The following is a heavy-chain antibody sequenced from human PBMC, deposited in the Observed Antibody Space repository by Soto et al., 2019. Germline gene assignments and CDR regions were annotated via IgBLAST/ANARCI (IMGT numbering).Heavy chain of an antibody. CDR1: GGSISSGGYY. D-gene: IGHD4-4*01. CDR3: AREFSNYRNWFDP. V-gene: IGHV4-31*03. J-gene: IGHJ5*02. Sequence: QVQLQESGPGLVKPSQTLSLTCTVSGGSISSGGYYWSWIRQHPGKGLEWIGYIYYCGSTYYNPSLKSRVTTSVDTSKNQFSLQLRSVTAADTAVYYCAREFSNYRNWFDPWGQGTLVTVSS. CDR2: IYYCGST.